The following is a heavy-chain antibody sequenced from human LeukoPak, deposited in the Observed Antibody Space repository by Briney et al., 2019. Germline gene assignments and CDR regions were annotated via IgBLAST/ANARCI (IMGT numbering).Heavy chain of an antibody. CDR1: GFTFDDYA. CDR2: ISWNSDTI. J-gene: IGHJ4*02. D-gene: IGHD5-12*01. Sequence: GGSLRLSCAASGFTFDDYAMHWVRQVPGKGLEWVSGISWNSDTIDLADSVKGRFTTSRDNAKNSLYLQMNRLRAEDTALYYCATNGGGDSGYGNFDYWGQGTLVTVSS. V-gene: IGHV3-9*01. CDR3: ATNGGGDSGYGNFDY.